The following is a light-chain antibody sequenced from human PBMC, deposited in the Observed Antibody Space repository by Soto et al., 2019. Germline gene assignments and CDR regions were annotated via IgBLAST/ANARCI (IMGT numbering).Light chain of an antibody. Sequence: QSALTQPRSVSGSPGQSVTISCTGPSSDVGGYNHVSWYQQHPGKAPKLMINDVSKRPSGVPDRFSGSKSGNTASLTISGLQDEDEADYYCCSYAGSYTVVFGGGTKLTVL. J-gene: IGLJ2*01. CDR1: SSDVGGYNH. V-gene: IGLV2-11*01. CDR3: CSYAGSYTVV. CDR2: DVS.